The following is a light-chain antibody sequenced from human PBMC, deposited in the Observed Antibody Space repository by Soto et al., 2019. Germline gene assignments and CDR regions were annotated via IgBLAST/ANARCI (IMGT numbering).Light chain of an antibody. CDR1: SDDIGANNY. J-gene: IGLJ2*01. Sequence: QSVLTQPASVSGSPGQSITISCTGTSDDIGANNYVSWYQHHPGKAPKILIYEPANRPSGISHRFSGSKSGNTASLTISGLQAEDEADYFCTSYTSASTLVFGGGTKLTVL. CDR3: TSYTSASTLV. CDR2: EPA. V-gene: IGLV2-14*01.